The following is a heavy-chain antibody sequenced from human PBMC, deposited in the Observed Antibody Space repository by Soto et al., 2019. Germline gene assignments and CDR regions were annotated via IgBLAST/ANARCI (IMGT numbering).Heavy chain of an antibody. CDR2: IYPGDSDT. Sequence: PGESLKISCKGSGYSFANYWIGWVRQMPGKGLEWMGVIYPGDSDTTYSPSFQGQVTISADKSISTAYLQWSSLKASDTAMYYCARLAARPGYYYYYGMDVWGQGTTVTVSS. CDR1: GYSFANYW. J-gene: IGHJ6*02. D-gene: IGHD6-6*01. V-gene: IGHV5-51*01. CDR3: ARLAARPGYYYYYGMDV.